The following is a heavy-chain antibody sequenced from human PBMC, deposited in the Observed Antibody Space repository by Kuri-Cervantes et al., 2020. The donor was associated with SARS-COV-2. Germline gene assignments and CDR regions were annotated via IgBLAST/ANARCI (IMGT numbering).Heavy chain of an antibody. CDR2: ISSYNGKT. D-gene: IGHD2-2*01. V-gene: IGHV1-18*01. Sequence: ASVKVSCKVSGYTLTELSMHWVRQAPGQGLEWMGWISSYNGKTGYAPRFQDRITMTTDTSTSTAYMEVRSLRSDDTAVYYCAGVGYCSSTSCYAFDYWGQGTLVTVSS. CDR1: GYTLTELS. CDR3: AGVGYCSSTSCYAFDY. J-gene: IGHJ4*02.